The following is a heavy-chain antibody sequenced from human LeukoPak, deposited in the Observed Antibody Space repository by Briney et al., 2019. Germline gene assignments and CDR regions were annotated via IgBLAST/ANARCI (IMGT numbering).Heavy chain of an antibody. CDR3: AKVVGVLSYSSGSYFDY. CDR2: ISGSGDTT. J-gene: IGHJ4*02. Sequence: GGSLRLSCAASGFTFSSYAMSWVRQAPGKGLEWVSVISGSGDTTYYADSVKGRFTISRSNSKNTLYLQMNSQRAEDTAVYHCAKVVGVLSYSSGSYFDYWGQGTLVTVSS. D-gene: IGHD6-19*01. CDR1: GFTFSSYA. V-gene: IGHV3-23*01.